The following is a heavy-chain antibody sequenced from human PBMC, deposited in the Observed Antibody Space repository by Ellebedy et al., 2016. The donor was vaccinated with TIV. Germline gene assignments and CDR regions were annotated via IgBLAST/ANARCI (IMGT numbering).Heavy chain of an antibody. CDR1: GFTFSNYA. D-gene: IGHD6-19*01. CDR3: AKDYSSGWYDY. Sequence: LSLTCAASGFTFSNYAMNWVRQAPGKGLEWVSTISGSAASTYYADSVKGRFTISRDNAKNSLYLQMNSLGAEDTAIYYCAKDYSSGWYDYWGQGTLVTVSS. CDR2: ISGSAAST. J-gene: IGHJ4*02. V-gene: IGHV3-23*01.